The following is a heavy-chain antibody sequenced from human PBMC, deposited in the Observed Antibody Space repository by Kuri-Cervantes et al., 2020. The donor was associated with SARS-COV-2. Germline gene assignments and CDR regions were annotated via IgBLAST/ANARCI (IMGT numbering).Heavy chain of an antibody. CDR1: GYTFTSYG. J-gene: IGHJ3*02. D-gene: IGHD3-10*01. CDR3: ARVKHRITMVRGVITDDAFDI. V-gene: IGHV1-18*01. CDR2: ISAYNGNT. Sequence: ASVKVSCKAPGYTFTSYGISWVRQAPGQGLEWMGWISAYNGNTNYAQKLQGRVTMTTDTSTSTAYMELRSLRSEDTAVYYCARVKHRITMVRGVITDDAFDIWGQGTMVTVSS.